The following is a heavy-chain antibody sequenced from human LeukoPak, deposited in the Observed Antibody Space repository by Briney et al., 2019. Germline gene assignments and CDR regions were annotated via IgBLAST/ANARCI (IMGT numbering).Heavy chain of an antibody. J-gene: IGHJ4*02. CDR1: GFTFSSYA. CDR2: ISGSGGST. D-gene: IGHD3-22*01. Sequence: GGSLRLSCAASGFTFSSYAMSWVRQAPGKGLEWVSAISGSGGSTYYADSVKGRFTISRDNSKNTLYLQMNSLRAGDTAVYYCAKGLRYYYDSSGLIFDYWGQGTLVTVSS. V-gene: IGHV3-23*01. CDR3: AKGLRYYYDSSGLIFDY.